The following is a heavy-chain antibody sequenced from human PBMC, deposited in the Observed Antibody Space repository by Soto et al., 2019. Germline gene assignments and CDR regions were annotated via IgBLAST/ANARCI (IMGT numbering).Heavy chain of an antibody. J-gene: IGHJ4*02. D-gene: IGHD2-2*01. CDR1: GFFLSDYG. CDR3: ARGGGLNQLLSGSDH. V-gene: IGHV3-33*01. Sequence: GGSLRLSGTASGFFLSDYGMHWVRQAPGKGLEWVAAISYDGSSEYYSDSVKDRFTTSRDNSKNTLYLHMNRLRVEDRAVYYCARGGGLNQLLSGSDHWGQGTLVTVYS. CDR2: ISYDGSSE.